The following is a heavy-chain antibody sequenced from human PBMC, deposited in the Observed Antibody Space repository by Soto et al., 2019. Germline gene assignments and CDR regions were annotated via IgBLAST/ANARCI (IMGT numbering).Heavy chain of an antibody. CDR1: GVSITPYF. V-gene: IGHV4-4*07. D-gene: IGHD3-9*01. Sequence: QVLLQDSGPGLVKPSETLSLTCTVSGVSITPYFWSWIRQPAGEAPEWLGHIYASGRTTYNPSLKSRVTMFVSQTQVSLRLTAVTAADPAVYYCARHFDVDPSLDHYYFDLWCRGALVTVSS. J-gene: IGHJ2*01. CDR2: IYASGRT. CDR3: ARHFDVDPSLDHYYFDL.